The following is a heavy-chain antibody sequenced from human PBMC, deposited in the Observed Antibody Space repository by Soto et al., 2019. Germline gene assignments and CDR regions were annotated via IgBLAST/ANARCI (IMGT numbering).Heavy chain of an antibody. V-gene: IGHV3-9*01. CDR1: GFTFDDYA. CDR3: VRSKGGYSYGTPFDY. J-gene: IGHJ4*02. D-gene: IGHD5-18*01. Sequence: PGGSLRLSCAASGFTFDDYAMYWVRQVLGKGLEWVSSISWNSGNIGYADSVKGRFTTSRDNAENSLYLQMNSLRPEDTALYYCVRSKGGYSYGTPFDYWGQGTLVTGSS. CDR2: ISWNSGNI.